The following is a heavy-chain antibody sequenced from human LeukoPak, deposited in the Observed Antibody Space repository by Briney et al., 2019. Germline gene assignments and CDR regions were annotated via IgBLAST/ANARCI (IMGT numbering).Heavy chain of an antibody. CDR3: AKGHSAHGTGFDY. CDR2: ISGSGDTT. J-gene: IGHJ4*02. Sequence: GGSLRLSCAASGLTFTRFAMSWVRQAPGKGLEWVSAISGSGDTTYYAVSVKGRFTISRDNLENTLYTQMNSLRVEDTAVYYCAKGHSAHGTGFDYWGQGTLVIVSS. D-gene: IGHD1-1*01. CDR1: GLTFTRFA. V-gene: IGHV3-23*01.